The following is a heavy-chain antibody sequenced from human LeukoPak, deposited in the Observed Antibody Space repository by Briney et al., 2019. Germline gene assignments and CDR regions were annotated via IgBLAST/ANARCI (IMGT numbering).Heavy chain of an antibody. CDR3: ARAESPSTYCSSTSCYYFDY. J-gene: IGHJ4*02. CDR2: ISSSGTNL. CDR1: GFTVSNYA. V-gene: IGHV3-23*01. D-gene: IGHD2-2*01. Sequence: GGSLRLSCAASGFTVSNYAMNWVRQAPGKGLEWVSAISSSGTNLQYADSVKGRFTISRDNSKNTLYLQMKSLRGEDTAVYYCARAESPSTYCSSTSCYYFDYWGQGTLVTVSS.